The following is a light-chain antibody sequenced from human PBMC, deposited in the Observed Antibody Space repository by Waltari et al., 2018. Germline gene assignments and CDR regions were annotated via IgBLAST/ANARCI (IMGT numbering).Light chain of an antibody. CDR3: QQGYNTPFT. V-gene: IGKV1-12*01. Sequence: DIQMTQSPSSLSASVGDKVTITCRASQGISSWLAWYQQKQGKAPKLLISAASSFQSGVPSRFSGSGSWTDYTLTISSLQPEDFATYYCQQGYNTPFTFGPGTKLDIK. CDR2: AAS. CDR1: QGISSW. J-gene: IGKJ3*01.